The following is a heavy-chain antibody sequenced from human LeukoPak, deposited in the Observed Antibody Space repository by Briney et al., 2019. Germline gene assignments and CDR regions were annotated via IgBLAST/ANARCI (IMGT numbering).Heavy chain of an antibody. V-gene: IGHV3-48*04. D-gene: IGHD5-18*01. CDR2: ISSSSSTI. Sequence: GGSLRLSCAASGFTFSSYSMNWVRQAPGKGLEWVSYISSSSSTIYYADSVKGRFTISRDNAKNSLYLQMNSLRAEDTAVYYCAKDSARGYSYAVDAFDIWGQGTMVTVSS. CDR1: GFTFSSYS. CDR3: AKDSARGYSYAVDAFDI. J-gene: IGHJ3*02.